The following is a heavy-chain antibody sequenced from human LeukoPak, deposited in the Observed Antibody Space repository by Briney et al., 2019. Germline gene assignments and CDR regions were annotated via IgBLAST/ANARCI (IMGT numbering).Heavy chain of an antibody. CDR1: GFTFSSYG. CDR3: ARDALITIFGVVTSGGYMDV. J-gene: IGHJ6*03. D-gene: IGHD3-3*01. V-gene: IGHV3-30*02. Sequence: GGSLRLSCAASGFTFSSYGMHWVRQAPGKGLEWVAFIRYDGSNKYYADSVKGRFTISRDNSKNTLYLQMNSLRAEDTAVYYCARDALITIFGVVTSGGYMDVWGKGTTVTVSS. CDR2: IRYDGSNK.